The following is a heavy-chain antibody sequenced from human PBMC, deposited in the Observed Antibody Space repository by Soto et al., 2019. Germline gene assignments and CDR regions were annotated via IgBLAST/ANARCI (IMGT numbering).Heavy chain of an antibody. CDR1: GFTFSNAS. J-gene: IGHJ6*02. CDR2: IKRKTDDGTT. Sequence: EVQLVESGGGLVKPGGSLRLSCTVSGFTFSNASMICVLQAPRKGLEGVGRIKRKTDDGTTDYAGHVKGRFTISRDDSRNTLYLHMNSLKTEYTAVYYCTTDSSSWAYYYYYGMDVWGQGTTVTVSS. D-gene: IGHD2-2*01. V-gene: IGHV3-15*01. CDR3: TTDSSSWAYYYYYGMDV.